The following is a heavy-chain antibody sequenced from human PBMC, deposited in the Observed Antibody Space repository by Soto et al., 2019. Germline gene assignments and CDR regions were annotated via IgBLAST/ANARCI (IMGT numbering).Heavy chain of an antibody. V-gene: IGHV4-39*01. CDR2: IYYSGST. CDR3: ARSGSGVDY. Sequence: SETLSLTGTVSGGSISSSTYYWGWIRQPPGKGLEWIGSIYYSGSTYYNPSLKSRVTISVDTSKNQFSLKLSSVTAADTAVYYCARSGSGVDYWGQGTLVTVSS. J-gene: IGHJ4*02. CDR1: GGSISSSTYY. D-gene: IGHD3-10*01.